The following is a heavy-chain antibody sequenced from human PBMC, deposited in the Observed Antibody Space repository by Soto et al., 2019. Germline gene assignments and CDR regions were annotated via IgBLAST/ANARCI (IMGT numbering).Heavy chain of an antibody. CDR2: IYAGDSDT. CDR3: ARQEYSSWSPAFDF. J-gene: IGHJ3*01. Sequence: GESLKISCKGSGYRFSSYWIGWVRQMPGKGLEWMGIIYAGDSDTRYSPSFQGQVAISADKSFSTAYLQWSSLKASDTAMYYCARQEYSSWSPAFDFWGQGTMVTVSS. CDR1: GYRFSSYW. V-gene: IGHV5-51*01. D-gene: IGHD6-6*01.